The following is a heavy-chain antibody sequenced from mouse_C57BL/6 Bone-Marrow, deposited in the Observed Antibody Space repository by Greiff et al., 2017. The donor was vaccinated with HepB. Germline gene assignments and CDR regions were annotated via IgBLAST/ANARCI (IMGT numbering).Heavy chain of an antibody. V-gene: IGHV1-81*01. CDR3: ARGRLRSHAMDY. J-gene: IGHJ4*01. Sequence: QVQLKESGAELARPGASVKLSCKASGYTFTSYGISWVKQRTGQGLEWIGEIYPRSGNTYYNEKFKGKATLTADKSSSTAYMELRSLTSEDSAVYFCARGRLRSHAMDYWGQGTSVTVSS. D-gene: IGHD2-4*01. CDR2: IYPRSGNT. CDR1: GYTFTSYG.